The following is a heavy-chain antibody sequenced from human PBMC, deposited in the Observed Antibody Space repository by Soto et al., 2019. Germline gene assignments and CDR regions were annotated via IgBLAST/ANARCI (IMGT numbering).Heavy chain of an antibody. J-gene: IGHJ4*02. CDR3: AKDRSLYSTDWYADF. D-gene: IGHD6-19*01. CDR1: GFTFSSFS. Sequence: EVQLLESGGDLVQPWGSLRLSCAVSGFTFSSFSMTWVRQAPGKGLQWVSTLSANGDTTNYADSVTGRFIISRDNSKNSLYLQMKSLRAEDTATYYCAKDRSLYSTDWYADFWGQGTLVTVSP. CDR2: LSANGDTT. V-gene: IGHV3-23*01.